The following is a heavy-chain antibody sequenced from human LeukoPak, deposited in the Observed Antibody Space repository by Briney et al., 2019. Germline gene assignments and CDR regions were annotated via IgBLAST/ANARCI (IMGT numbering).Heavy chain of an antibody. V-gene: IGHV4-34*01. Sequence: PSETLSLTCAVYGGSFRGYYWSWIRQPPGKGLEWIGEINHSGSTNYNPSLKSRVTISVDTSKNQFSLKLSSVTAADTAVYYCARRARRYDYVWGSYKNWGQGTLVTVSS. CDR2: INHSGST. J-gene: IGHJ4*02. CDR1: GGSFRGYY. D-gene: IGHD3-16*01. CDR3: ARRARRYDYVWGSYKN.